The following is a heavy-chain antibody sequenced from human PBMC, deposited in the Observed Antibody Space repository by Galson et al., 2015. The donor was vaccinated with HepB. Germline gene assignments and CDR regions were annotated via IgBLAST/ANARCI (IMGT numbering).Heavy chain of an antibody. CDR3: ASGRMATKTTPPAFDI. J-gene: IGHJ3*02. CDR1: GYTFTSYA. Sequence: SVKVSCKASGYTFTSYAMNWVRQAPGQGLEWMGWINTNTGNPTYAQGFTGRFVFSLDTSVSTAYLQISSLKAEDTAVYYCASGRMATKTTPPAFDIWGQGTMVTVSS. D-gene: IGHD5-24*01. V-gene: IGHV7-4-1*02. CDR2: INTNTGNP.